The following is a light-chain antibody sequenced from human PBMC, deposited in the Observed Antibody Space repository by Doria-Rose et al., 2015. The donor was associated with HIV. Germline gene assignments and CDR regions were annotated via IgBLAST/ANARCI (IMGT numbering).Light chain of an antibody. J-gene: IGKJ1*01. V-gene: IGKV3-20*01. CDR2: DGS. CDR1: QSFSSTY. Sequence: TQSPGTLSLSPGERATLSCRASQSFSSTYLAWYQQKPGQAPSLLIYDGSTRATGIPDRFSARGSVTDFTLTINRLEPEDFALNYCHQYGTSWTFGQGDKVEI. CDR3: HQYGTSWT.